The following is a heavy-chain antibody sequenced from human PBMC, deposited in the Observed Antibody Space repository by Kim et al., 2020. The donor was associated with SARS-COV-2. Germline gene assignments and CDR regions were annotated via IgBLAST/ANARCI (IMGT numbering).Heavy chain of an antibody. Sequence: GGSLRLSCAASGFTFNIYAMSWVRQAPGKGLEWVSAVTGSGGNTYYADSVKGRFTISRDNSKNTLYLLMHSLRAEDTAVYYCAMEGAHHYYYGMDVWGQGTTVTVSS. CDR3: AMEGAHHYYYGMDV. CDR1: GFTFNIYA. V-gene: IGHV3-23*01. D-gene: IGHD3-10*01. J-gene: IGHJ6*02. CDR2: VTGSGGNT.